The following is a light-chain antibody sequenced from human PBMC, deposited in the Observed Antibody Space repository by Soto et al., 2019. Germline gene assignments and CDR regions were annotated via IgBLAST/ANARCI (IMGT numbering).Light chain of an antibody. CDR1: QSINKN. V-gene: IGKV3-15*01. J-gene: IGKJ5*01. Sequence: VLTQSPATLSVSPGERVTLSCRASQSINKNLAWYQQKRGQAPRLLIYGASTRATGFPARFSGSGSGTHFTLTISGLEPADFATYFCQQSYNTPITFGQGTRLEIK. CDR3: QQSYNTPIT. CDR2: GAS.